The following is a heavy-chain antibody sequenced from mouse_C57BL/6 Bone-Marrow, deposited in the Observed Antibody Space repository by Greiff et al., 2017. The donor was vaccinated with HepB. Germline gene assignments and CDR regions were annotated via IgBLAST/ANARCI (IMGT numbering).Heavy chain of an antibody. Sequence: QVTLKVSGPGILPPSPPLRLTCSFSGFSLSASNMGIGWIRQPSGKGLEWLAHIWWNDAQYYNPSLKSRLPISQDTSNNQVFLKITSVETAETATDYCAQIEILLKGFAYWGQGTLVTVSA. CDR2: IWWNDAQ. CDR3: AQIEILLKGFAY. J-gene: IGHJ3*01. CDR1: GFSLSASNMG. D-gene: IGHD1-1*01. V-gene: IGHV8-5*01.